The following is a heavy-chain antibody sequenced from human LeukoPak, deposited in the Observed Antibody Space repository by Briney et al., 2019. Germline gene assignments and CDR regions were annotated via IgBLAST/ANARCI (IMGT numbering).Heavy chain of an antibody. CDR2: IIGSGVDT. D-gene: IGHD2-8*02. Sequence: GGSLRLSCTAAGFSFNRYAMNWVRQTPGTGLQWISSIIGSGVDTYHAESVKGRFTISRDNSKSTVYLQMNRLRPEDTGIYYCAKAPKGSCTGAKCYAFDFWGQGTLVSVSS. CDR3: AKAPKGSCTGAKCYAFDF. V-gene: IGHV3-23*01. CDR1: GFSFNRYA. J-gene: IGHJ4*02.